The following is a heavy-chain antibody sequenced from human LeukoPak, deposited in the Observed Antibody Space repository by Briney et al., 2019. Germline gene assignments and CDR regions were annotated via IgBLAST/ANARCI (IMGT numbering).Heavy chain of an antibody. CDR3: ARVNLGDYYDSSGPRAFDI. V-gene: IGHV4-30-4*08. J-gene: IGHJ3*02. D-gene: IGHD3-22*01. Sequence: PSETLSLTCTVSGGSIGSGDYYWSWIRQPPGKGLEWIGYIYYSGSTYYNPSLKSRVTISVDTSKNQFSLKLSSVTAADTAVYYCARVNLGDYYDSSGPRAFDIWGQGTMVTVSS. CDR2: IYYSGST. CDR1: GGSIGSGDYY.